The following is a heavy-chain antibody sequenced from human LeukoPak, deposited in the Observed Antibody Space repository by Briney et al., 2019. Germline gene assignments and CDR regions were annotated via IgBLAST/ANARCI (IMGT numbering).Heavy chain of an antibody. CDR2: ISSSGSTI. Sequence: GGSLRLSCAASGFTFSSYSMNWVRQAPGKGLEWVSYISSSGSTIYYADSVKGRFTISRDNAKNSLYLQTNSLRAEDTAVYYCARGEYGSGSYFYDYWGQGTLVTVSS. CDR1: GFTFSSYS. CDR3: ARGEYGSGSYFYDY. V-gene: IGHV3-48*04. J-gene: IGHJ4*02. D-gene: IGHD3-10*01.